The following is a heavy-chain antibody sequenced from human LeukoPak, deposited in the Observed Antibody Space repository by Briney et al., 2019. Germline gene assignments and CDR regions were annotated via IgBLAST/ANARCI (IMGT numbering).Heavy chain of an antibody. V-gene: IGHV3-11*01. Sequence: PGGSLRLSCAASGFSFSDYYMTWIRQAPGKGLEWVSYITSSGSTIYYADSVKGRFTVSRDNGKKSLYLQMNSLRAEDTAVYYCARDLGELDLYMDVWGKGTTVTVSS. CDR1: GFSFSDYY. CDR3: ARDLGELDLYMDV. CDR2: ITSSGSTI. D-gene: IGHD1-1*01. J-gene: IGHJ6*03.